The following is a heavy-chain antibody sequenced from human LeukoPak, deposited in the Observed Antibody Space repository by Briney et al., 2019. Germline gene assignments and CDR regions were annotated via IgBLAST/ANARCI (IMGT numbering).Heavy chain of an antibody. J-gene: IGHJ2*01. CDR3: ARGLYPYYWYFDL. CDR1: GGSISSYY. D-gene: IGHD2-2*02. Sequence: KPSETLSLTCTVSGGSISSYYWSWIRQPPGKGLEWLGYIYYSGSTNYNPSLKSRVTISVDTSKNQFAPKLSSVTAADTAVYYCARGLYPYYWYFDLWGRGTLVTVSS. CDR2: IYYSGST. V-gene: IGHV4-59*01.